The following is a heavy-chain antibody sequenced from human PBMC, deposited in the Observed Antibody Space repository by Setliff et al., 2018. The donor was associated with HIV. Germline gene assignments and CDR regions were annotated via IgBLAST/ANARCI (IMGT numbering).Heavy chain of an antibody. CDR2: INPSGGST. CDR1: GYTFTSYY. CDR3: AKGYYHDSRGYPTGPAFDI. D-gene: IGHD3-22*01. J-gene: IGHJ3*02. Sequence: ASVKVSCKASGYTFTSYYMHWVRQAPGQGLEWMGIINPSGGSTSYAQKFQGRVTMTRDTSTSTVYMELSSLRSEDTAVYYCAKGYYHDSRGYPTGPAFDIWGQGTMVTVSS. V-gene: IGHV1-46*01.